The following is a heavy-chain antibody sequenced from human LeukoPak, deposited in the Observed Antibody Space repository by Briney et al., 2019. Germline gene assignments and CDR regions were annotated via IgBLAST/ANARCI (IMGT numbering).Heavy chain of an antibody. Sequence: SETLSLTCTVSGGSISSGDYYWSWIRQPPGKGLEWIGYIYYSGSTYYNPSLKSRVTISVDTSKNQFFLKLSSVTAADTAVYYCARVRKAWSGYYKGHTFDYWGQGTLVTVSS. J-gene: IGHJ4*02. CDR3: ARVRKAWSGYYKGHTFDY. D-gene: IGHD3-3*01. CDR2: IYYSGST. V-gene: IGHV4-30-4*01. CDR1: GGSISSGDYY.